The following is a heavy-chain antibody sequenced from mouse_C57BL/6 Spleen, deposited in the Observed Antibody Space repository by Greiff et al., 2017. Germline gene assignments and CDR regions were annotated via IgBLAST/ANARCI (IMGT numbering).Heavy chain of an antibody. CDR2: IWSGGST. J-gene: IGHJ4*01. Sequence: QVQLKESGPGLVQPSQSLSITCTVSGFSLTSYGVHWVRQSPGKGLEWLGVIWSGGSTDYNAAFISRLSISKDNSKSQVFFKMNSLQADDTAIYYCARNRRDSKGYYAMDYWGQGTSVTVSS. CDR3: ARNRRDSKGYYAMDY. V-gene: IGHV2-2*01. D-gene: IGHD2-5*01. CDR1: GFSLTSYG.